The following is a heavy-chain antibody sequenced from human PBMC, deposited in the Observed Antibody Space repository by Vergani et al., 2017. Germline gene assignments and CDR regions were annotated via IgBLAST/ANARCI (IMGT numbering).Heavy chain of an antibody. V-gene: IGHV1-69*13. Sequence: QVQLVQSGAEVKKPGASVKVSCKASGYTFTSYGISWVRQAPGQGLEWMGGIIPIFGTANYAQKFQGRVTITADESTSTAYMELSSLRSEDTAVYYCARDRVWATYYYDSSGIFDYWGQGTLVTVSS. CDR1: GYTFTSYG. J-gene: IGHJ4*02. CDR2: IIPIFGTA. CDR3: ARDRVWATYYYDSSGIFDY. D-gene: IGHD3-22*01.